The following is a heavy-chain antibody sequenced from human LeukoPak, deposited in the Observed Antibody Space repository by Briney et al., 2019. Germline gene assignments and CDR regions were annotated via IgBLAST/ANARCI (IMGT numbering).Heavy chain of an antibody. CDR3: ARGLPNYYGSGSPGDY. Sequence: SETLFLTCTVSGGSISSSSYYWGWIRQPPGKGLEWIGSIYYSGSTYYNPSLKSRVTISVDTSKNQFSLKLSSVTAADTAVYYCARGLPNYYGSGSPGDYWGQGTLVTVSS. CDR2: IYYSGST. CDR1: GGSISSSSYY. J-gene: IGHJ4*02. V-gene: IGHV4-39*07. D-gene: IGHD3-10*01.